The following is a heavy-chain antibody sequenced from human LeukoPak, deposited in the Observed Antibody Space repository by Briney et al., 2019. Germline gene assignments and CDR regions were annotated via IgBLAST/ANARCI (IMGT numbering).Heavy chain of an antibody. Sequence: SETLSLTCTVSGASISTSHWSWVRQPPGKGLEWIGYIYNSGSTNYNPSLKNRVTISVDTSKNQFSLRLSSVTAADTAVYYCARGRDGYNRYHYDYGMDVWGQGTTVTVSS. D-gene: IGHD5-24*01. CDR2: IYNSGST. CDR1: GASISTSH. V-gene: IGHV4-59*01. J-gene: IGHJ6*02. CDR3: ARGRDGYNRYHYDYGMDV.